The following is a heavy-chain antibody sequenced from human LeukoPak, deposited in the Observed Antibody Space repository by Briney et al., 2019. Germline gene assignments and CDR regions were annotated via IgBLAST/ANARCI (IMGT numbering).Heavy chain of an antibody. V-gene: IGHV3-21*01. CDR3: ARAPNPRLLSRYSQH. Sequence: GGSLRLSCAASGFTFSSYNMNWVRQAPGKGLEWVSSISTGSSNIYYADSVKGRFTISRDNAENSLYLQMNSLRAEDTAVNYWARAPNPRLLSRYSQHGAQGTLVPVPS. CDR1: GFTFSSYN. D-gene: IGHD2-15*01. CDR2: ISTGSSNI. J-gene: IGHJ1*01.